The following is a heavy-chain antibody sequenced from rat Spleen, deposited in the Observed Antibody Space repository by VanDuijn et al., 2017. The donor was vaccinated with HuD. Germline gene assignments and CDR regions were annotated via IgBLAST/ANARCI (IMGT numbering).Heavy chain of an antibody. V-gene: IGHV5-31*01. CDR1: GFTFNNYW. CDR2: ITNTGGSI. CDR3: AGSQTGRGFAY. J-gene: IGHJ3*01. Sequence: EVQLVESGGGLVQPGGSLKLSCEASGFTFNNYWMPWIRQAPGTGLEWIASITNTGGSIYYLDSVKGRFTIFRDNAKSTLYLQMNSLRSEDTSTYYCAGSQTGRGFAYWGQGTLVTVSS. D-gene: IGHD4-2*01.